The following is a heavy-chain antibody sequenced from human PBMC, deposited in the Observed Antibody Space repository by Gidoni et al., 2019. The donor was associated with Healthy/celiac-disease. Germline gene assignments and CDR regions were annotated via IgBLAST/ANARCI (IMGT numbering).Heavy chain of an antibody. CDR3: ARDWGSAHDY. CDR1: GFTFSRYW. V-gene: IGHV3-7*01. CDR2: IKQDGREK. Sequence: EVQLVESGGGWVQPGGSLRLSCAASGFTFSRYWMSWVRQDPGKGLEWVANIKQDGREKYYVDSVKGRFTITRDNAKNSLYLQRNSLRAEDTAVYYCARDWGSAHDYWGKGTLVTVSS. D-gene: IGHD3-16*01. J-gene: IGHJ4*02.